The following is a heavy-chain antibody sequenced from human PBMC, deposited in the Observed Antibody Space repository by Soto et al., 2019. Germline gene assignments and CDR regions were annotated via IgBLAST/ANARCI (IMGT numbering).Heavy chain of an antibody. D-gene: IGHD1-26*01. V-gene: IGHV1-18*01. Sequence: QVKLVQSGAEVKKPGASVKVSCKASGYTFTSYGISWVRQAPGQGLEWMGWISAYNGNTNYAQKLKGRVTMTTDTSTSTAYMELRSLRSDDTAVYYCARDLRVGATTLYFDLWGRGTLVTVSS. CDR1: GYTFTSYG. CDR3: ARDLRVGATTLYFDL. J-gene: IGHJ2*01. CDR2: ISAYNGNT.